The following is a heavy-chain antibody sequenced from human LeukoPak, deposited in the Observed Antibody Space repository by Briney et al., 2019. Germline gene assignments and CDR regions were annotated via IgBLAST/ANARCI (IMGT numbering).Heavy chain of an antibody. CDR3: ARDLYRYCNSTSSYLYH. CDR1: GYSISSGYY. Sequence: SETLSPTCAVAGYSISSGYYWGWIRQPPGKGLEWIGTIYQSGSTNYNPSLKSRVTISVDTSKNQFSLKLSSLTAADTAVYYCARDLYRYCNSTSSYLYHWGQGTLVTVSS. D-gene: IGHD2-2*01. CDR2: IYQSGST. V-gene: IGHV4-38-2*02. J-gene: IGHJ5*02.